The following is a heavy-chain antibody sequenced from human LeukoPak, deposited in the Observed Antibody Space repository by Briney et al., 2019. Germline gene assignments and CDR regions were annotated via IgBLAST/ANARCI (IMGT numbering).Heavy chain of an antibody. CDR2: IYHSGTT. Sequence: SXTLSLTCTVSGYSISSGYYWGWIRRPPGKGREGIGIIYHSGTTYYNPSLKSRVTISVDTSKNQFSLKLSSVTAADTAVYYCARLVVVPAAQIDYWGQGTLVTVSS. CDR1: GYSISSGYY. J-gene: IGHJ4*02. V-gene: IGHV4-38-2*02. CDR3: ARLVVVPAAQIDY. D-gene: IGHD2-2*01.